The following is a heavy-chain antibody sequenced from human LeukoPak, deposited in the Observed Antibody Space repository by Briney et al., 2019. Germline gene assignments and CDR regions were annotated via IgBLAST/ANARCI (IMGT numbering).Heavy chain of an antibody. CDR1: GFTFSSYS. J-gene: IGHJ4*02. D-gene: IGHD1-7*01. V-gene: IGHV3-21*01. CDR3: ARVGRDWNYDY. Sequence: GGSPRLSSAASGFTFSSYSMNWVRQAPGKGLEWVSSISSSSSYIYYADSVKGRFTISRDNAKNSLYLQMNSLRAEDTAVYYCARVGRDWNYDYWGQGTLVTVSS. CDR2: ISSSSSYI.